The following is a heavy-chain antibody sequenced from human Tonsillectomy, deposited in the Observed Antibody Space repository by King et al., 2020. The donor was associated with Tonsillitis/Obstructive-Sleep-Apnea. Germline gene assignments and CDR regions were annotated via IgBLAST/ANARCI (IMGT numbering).Heavy chain of an antibody. CDR3: AKAMGWGLPRAGFYF. Sequence: VQLVESGGGLVQPGRSLRLSCAASGFPFDDYAMHWVRHTPGKGLEWVSGISWNTDSIAYADSVKGRFTISRDNAKNSLYLQMNSLRAEDPAFYYCAKAMGWGLPRAGFYFLGQGTPGTVSS. CDR2: ISWNTDSI. CDR1: GFPFDDYA. D-gene: IGHD1-14*01. V-gene: IGHV3-9*01. J-gene: IGHJ4*02.